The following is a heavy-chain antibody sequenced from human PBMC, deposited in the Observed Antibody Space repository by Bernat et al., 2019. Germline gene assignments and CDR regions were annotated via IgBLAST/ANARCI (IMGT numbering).Heavy chain of an antibody. J-gene: IGHJ6*03. V-gene: IGHV3-53*05. CDR1: GFTVSSNY. CDR3: ARSRSGIAGSGRYYYYYMDV. Sequence: EVQLVETGGGLIQPGGSLRPSCAASGFTVSSNYMSWVRQAPGKGLEWVSVIYSCGSTYYADSVKGRFTISRDNSKNKLYLQMNGLRAEDTAVYYCARSRSGIAGSGRYYYYYMDVWGKGTTVTVSS. D-gene: IGHD6-13*01. CDR2: IYSCGST.